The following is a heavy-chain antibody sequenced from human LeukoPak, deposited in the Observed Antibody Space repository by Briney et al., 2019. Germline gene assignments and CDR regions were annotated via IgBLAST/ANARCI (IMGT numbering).Heavy chain of an antibody. V-gene: IGHV4-39*01. Sequence: SETLSLTCTVSGGSISSSSYYWGWIRQPPGKGLEWIGSISYSGSTYYNPSLKSPVTISVDTSNNQFSLKLSSVTAADTAVYYCARPYDSEGLYFNDWGQGTLVTVSS. CDR1: GGSISSSSYY. CDR2: ISYSGST. CDR3: ARPYDSEGLYFND. D-gene: IGHD3-22*01. J-gene: IGHJ4*02.